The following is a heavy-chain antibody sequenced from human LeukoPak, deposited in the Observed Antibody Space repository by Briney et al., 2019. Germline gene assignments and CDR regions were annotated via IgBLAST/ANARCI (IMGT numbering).Heavy chain of an antibody. D-gene: IGHD4-11*01. Sequence: SETLSLTCTVSGGSISSGGYYWSWIRQHPGKGLEWTGFIYYSGSTYYNPSLESRVTMSVDTSKNQLSLKLSSVTAADTAVYYCAREASTVTSRALDYWGQGTRVTVSS. CDR3: AREASTVTSRALDY. CDR1: GGSISSGGYY. J-gene: IGHJ4*02. CDR2: IYYSGST. V-gene: IGHV4-31*03.